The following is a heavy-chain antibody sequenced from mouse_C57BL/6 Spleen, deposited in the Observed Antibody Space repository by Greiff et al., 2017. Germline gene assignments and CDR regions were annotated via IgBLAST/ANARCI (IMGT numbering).Heavy chain of an antibody. CDR1: GYTFTSYW. D-gene: IGHD4-1*01. J-gene: IGHJ2*01. Sequence: QVQLQQPGAELVMPGASVKLSCKASGYTFTSYWMHWVKQRPGQGLEWIGEIDPSDSYTNYNQKFKGKSTLTVDKSSSTAYMQLSSLTSEDSAVYYCARHYPLIGTDYWGQGTTLTVSS. CDR2: IDPSDSYT. CDR3: ARHYPLIGTDY. V-gene: IGHV1-69*01.